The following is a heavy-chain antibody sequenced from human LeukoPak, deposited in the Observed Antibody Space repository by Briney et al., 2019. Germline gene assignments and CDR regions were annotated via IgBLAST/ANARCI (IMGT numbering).Heavy chain of an antibody. CDR1: GGSISSYF. J-gene: IGHJ3*02. V-gene: IGHV4-59*01. Sequence: PSETLSLTCTVSGGSISSYFWSWIRQPPGKGLEWIGYISYSGSTNCNPSLKSRVTILMDTSKKQFSLKLSSVTAADTAVYYCARELIVGATMAFDMWGQGTRVTVSS. CDR3: ARELIVGATMAFDM. D-gene: IGHD1-26*01. CDR2: ISYSGST.